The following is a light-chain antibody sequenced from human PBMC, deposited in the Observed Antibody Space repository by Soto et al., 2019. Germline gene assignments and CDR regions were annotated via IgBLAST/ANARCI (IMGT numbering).Light chain of an antibody. J-gene: IGKJ1*01. Sequence: EIVMTQSPATLSLSPGERATLSCRASQGFSSNLAWYQQKPGQAPRLLIYGASATATAIPARFSGSGSGTEFTLTISSLQSEDFAFYYCQQYNKWPRTFGQGTKVDIK. CDR2: GAS. CDR1: QGFSSN. V-gene: IGKV3-15*01. CDR3: QQYNKWPRT.